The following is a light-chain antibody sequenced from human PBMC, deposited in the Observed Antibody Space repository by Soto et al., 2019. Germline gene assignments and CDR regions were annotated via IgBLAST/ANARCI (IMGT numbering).Light chain of an antibody. J-gene: IGLJ2*01. V-gene: IGLV1-40*01. CDR3: QSYDSSLSGAI. Sequence: QSVLTQPPSVSGAPGRRVTISCTGSSSNIGAGYDVHWYQQLPGTAPKLLIYANTDRPSGVPDRFSGSKSGTSASLAITGLQAEDEADYYCQSYDSSLSGAIFGGGTQLTVL. CDR2: ANT. CDR1: SSNIGAGYD.